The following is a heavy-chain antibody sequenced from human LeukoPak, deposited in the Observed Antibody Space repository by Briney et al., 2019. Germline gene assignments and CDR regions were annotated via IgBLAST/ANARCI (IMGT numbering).Heavy chain of an antibody. J-gene: IGHJ5*02. D-gene: IGHD6-19*01. V-gene: IGHV3-23*01. CDR3: ARAGYSSGGGPLRPSSWFDP. CDR2: ISSTGGAA. CDR1: GFTFSNYT. Sequence: GGSLRLSCGSSGFTFSNYTMTWVRQAPGKGLEWVSSISSTGGAAFYADSVQGRFTISRDNYKKNLYLQMNSLRAEDTAVYYCARAGYSSGGGPLRPSSWFDPWGQGTLVTVSS.